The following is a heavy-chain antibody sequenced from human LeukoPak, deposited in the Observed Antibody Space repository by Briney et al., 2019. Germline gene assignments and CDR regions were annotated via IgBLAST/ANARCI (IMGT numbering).Heavy chain of an antibody. CDR1: GGSFSGYY. V-gene: IGHV4-34*01. J-gene: IGHJ4*02. CDR2: INHSGST. CDR3: ARLNGYSYGTNFDY. Sequence: SETLSLTCTVYGGSFSGYYWSWIRQPPGKGLEWIGEINHSGSTNYNPSLKSRVTISVDTSKNQFSLKLTSVTAADTAVYYCARLNGYSYGTNFDYWGQGTLVTVSS. D-gene: IGHD5-18*01.